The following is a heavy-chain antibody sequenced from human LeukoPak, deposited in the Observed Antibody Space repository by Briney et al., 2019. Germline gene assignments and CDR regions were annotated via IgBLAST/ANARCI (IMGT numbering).Heavy chain of an antibody. Sequence: GGSLRLSCAASGLTFSSYAMNWVRQAPGKGLEWVSAISGSDRNTYYADSVKGRFTISRDNSKNTLYLQMNSLRAEDMAVYYCAKDLYSSGWFWGQGTLVTVSS. D-gene: IGHD6-19*01. J-gene: IGHJ4*02. CDR1: GLTFSSYA. CDR2: ISGSDRNT. V-gene: IGHV3-23*01. CDR3: AKDLYSSGWF.